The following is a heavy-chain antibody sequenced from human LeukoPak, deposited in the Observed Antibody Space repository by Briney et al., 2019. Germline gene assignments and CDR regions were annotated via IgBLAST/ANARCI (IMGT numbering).Heavy chain of an antibody. CDR2: ISGSGGST. CDR3: AKDGEEFYDYVWGSSLYYFDY. D-gene: IGHD3-16*01. J-gene: IGHJ4*02. Sequence: GGSLRLSCAASGFTFSSHAMSWVRQAPGKGLEWVSAISGSGGSTYYADSVKGRFTISRDNSKNTLYLQMNSLRAEDTAVYYCAKDGEEFYDYVWGSSLYYFDYWGQGTLVTVSS. V-gene: IGHV3-23*01. CDR1: GFTFSSHA.